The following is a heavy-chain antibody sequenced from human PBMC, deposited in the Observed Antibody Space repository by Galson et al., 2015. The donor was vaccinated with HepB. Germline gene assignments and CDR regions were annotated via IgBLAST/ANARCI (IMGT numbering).Heavy chain of an antibody. CDR3: ARGGDPTYYDFWSGNNYYMDV. J-gene: IGHJ6*03. CDR1: GYTFTSYD. D-gene: IGHD3-3*01. Sequence: SVKVSCKASGYTFTSYDINWVRQATGQGLEWMGWMRPNSGNTGYAQKFQGRVTMTRNTSISTAYMELSSLRSEDTAVYYCARGGDPTYYDFWSGNNYYMDVWGKGTTVTVSS. V-gene: IGHV1-8*01. CDR2: MRPNSGNT.